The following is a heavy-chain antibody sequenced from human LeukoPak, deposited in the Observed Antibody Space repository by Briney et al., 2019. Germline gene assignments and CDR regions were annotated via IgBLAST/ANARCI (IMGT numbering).Heavy chain of an antibody. D-gene: IGHD1-26*01. CDR2: IASDGSST. CDR1: GFTFSSYW. V-gene: IGHV3-74*01. CDR3: ARSRTHSGTDY. J-gene: IGHJ4*02. Sequence: GGSLRLSCAASGFTFSSYWMNWVRQAPGKGLVWVSRIASDGSSTTYVDSVKGRFSISRDNAKNTLYLQMNSLRAEDTAVYYCARSRTHSGTDYWGQGTLVTVSS.